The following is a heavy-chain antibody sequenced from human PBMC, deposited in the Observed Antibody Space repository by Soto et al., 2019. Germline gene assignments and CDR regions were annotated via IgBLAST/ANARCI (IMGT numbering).Heavy chain of an antibody. CDR2: ISSSSSYI. V-gene: IGHV3-21*01. D-gene: IGHD4-4*01. CDR3: ASGIGYSNYGMDV. J-gene: IGHJ6*02. Sequence: GGSLRLSCAASGFTFSSYSMNWGRQAPGKGLEWVSSISSSSSYIYYADSVKGRFTISRDNAKNSLYLQMNSLRAEDTAVYYCASGIGYSNYGMDVWGQGTTVTVSS. CDR1: GFTFSSYS.